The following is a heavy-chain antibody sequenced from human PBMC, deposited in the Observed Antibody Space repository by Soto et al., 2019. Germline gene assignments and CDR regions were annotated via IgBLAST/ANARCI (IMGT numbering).Heavy chain of an antibody. CDR3: ARGTVVTGALFDS. CDR1: GYTFTTYA. CDR2: INAGNGET. V-gene: IGHV1-3*01. Sequence: ASVKVSCKASGYTFTTYAIHWVRQAPGQRLQWMGWINAGNGETVYSQRFQGRVTITMDTYASTVYMDLSSLRSEDKAVYYCARGTVVTGALFDSWGQGTLVTVSS. D-gene: IGHD2-21*02. J-gene: IGHJ4*02.